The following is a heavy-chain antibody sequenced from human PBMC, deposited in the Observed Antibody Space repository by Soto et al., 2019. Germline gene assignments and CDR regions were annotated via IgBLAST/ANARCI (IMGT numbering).Heavy chain of an antibody. V-gene: IGHV3-30*18. CDR3: AKDPDPLGYSYVMFDY. CDR2: ISYDGSNK. CDR1: GFTFSSYS. Sequence: QVQLVESGGGVVQPGRSLRLSCAASGFTFSSYSMHWVRQAPGKGLEWVAVISYDGSNKYYADSVKDRFTISRDNSNNTLYLQMNSLRAEDTAVYYCAKDPDPLGYSYVMFDYWGQGTLVTVSS. D-gene: IGHD5-18*01. J-gene: IGHJ4*02.